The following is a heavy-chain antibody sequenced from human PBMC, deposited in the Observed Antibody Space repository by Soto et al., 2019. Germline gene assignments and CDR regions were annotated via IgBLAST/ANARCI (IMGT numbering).Heavy chain of an antibody. CDR1: GYTFSYYS. Sequence: PSVKVSCKASGYTFSYYSIQWVRRAPGQSLERVGWINAGSGDTKYAQKFQGRVTITRDTSASTAYMELSSLRSEDTAVYYCAGVYGNGVDGMDVWAQGTTDTVSS. CDR3: AGVYGNGVDGMDV. CDR2: INAGSGDT. D-gene: IGHD4-4*01. J-gene: IGHJ6*02. V-gene: IGHV1-3*01.